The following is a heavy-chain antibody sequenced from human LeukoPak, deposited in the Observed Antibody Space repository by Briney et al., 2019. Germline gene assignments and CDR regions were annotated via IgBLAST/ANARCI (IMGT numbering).Heavy chain of an antibody. CDR3: AKQSAGSAAWYSLHYDI. CDR1: GFTWSSYA. CDR2: VDGGGDGT. J-gene: IGHJ4*02. V-gene: IGHV3-23*01. D-gene: IGHD3-22*01. Sequence: QSGGSLRLSCAASGFTWSSYAMTWVRQAPGRGLEWVSSVDGGGDGTYYADSVKGRFTISRDNSKDTLYLQMNGLRAEDTAVYFCAKQSAGSAAWYSLHYDIWGQGTLVTVSS.